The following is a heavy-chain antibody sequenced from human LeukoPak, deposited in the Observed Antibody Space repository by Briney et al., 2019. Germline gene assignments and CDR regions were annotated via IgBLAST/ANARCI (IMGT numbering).Heavy chain of an antibody. CDR2: INSDGFST. D-gene: IGHD6-19*01. CDR1: GFTFSSYW. Sequence: PWGSLRLSCAASGFTFSSYWMHWVSHAPGKGLVWVSRINSDGFSTSYADSVKGRFTISRDNAKNTLYMQMNSLRAEDTAVYYCVRILYSSGWHDHFDYWGQGTLVTVSS. J-gene: IGHJ4*02. V-gene: IGHV3-74*01. CDR3: VRILYSSGWHDHFDY.